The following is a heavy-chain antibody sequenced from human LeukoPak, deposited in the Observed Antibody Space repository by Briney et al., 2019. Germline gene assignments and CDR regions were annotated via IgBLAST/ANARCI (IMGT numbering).Heavy chain of an antibody. Sequence: PGGSLRLSCAASGFTFSSYSMNWVRHAPGKGLEWVSSISSSSYIYYADSVKGRFTISRDNAKNSLYLQMNSLRAEDTAVYYCARGFVDTAMAHFDYWGQGTLVTVSS. D-gene: IGHD5-18*01. CDR3: ARGFVDTAMAHFDY. V-gene: IGHV3-21*01. CDR2: ISSSSYI. CDR1: GFTFSSYS. J-gene: IGHJ4*02.